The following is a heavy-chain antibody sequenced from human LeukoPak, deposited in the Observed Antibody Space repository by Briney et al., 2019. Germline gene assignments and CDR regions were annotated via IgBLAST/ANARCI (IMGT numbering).Heavy chain of an antibody. Sequence: GGSLKLSCGASGITFSNYGMHWVRQAPGKGLEWVVFIRYDGNNKHYADSVKGRFTIPRDNSKSTLYLQMNSLRPEDTAVYYCANGPHYNILTGYYKVRSHLDYWGQGTLVTVSS. J-gene: IGHJ4*02. CDR3: ANGPHYNILTGYYKVRSHLDY. D-gene: IGHD3-9*01. V-gene: IGHV3-30*02. CDR1: GITFSNYG. CDR2: IRYDGNNK.